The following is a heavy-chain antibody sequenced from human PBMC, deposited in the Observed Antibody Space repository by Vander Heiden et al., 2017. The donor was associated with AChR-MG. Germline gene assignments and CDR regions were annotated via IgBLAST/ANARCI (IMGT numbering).Heavy chain of an antibody. CDR1: GGTFSSYA. V-gene: IGHV1-69*01. Sequence: QVQLVQSGAEVKKPGSSVKVSCKASGGTFSSYAISWVRQAPGEGLEWMGGITPICGTASYAQKFQGRVTITADESTSRAYMELSSLRSEDTAVYYCAGRGTVVTGTYYYYYGMDVWGQGTTVTVSS. D-gene: IGHD2-15*01. J-gene: IGHJ6*02. CDR2: ITPICGTA. CDR3: AGRGTVVTGTYYYYYGMDV.